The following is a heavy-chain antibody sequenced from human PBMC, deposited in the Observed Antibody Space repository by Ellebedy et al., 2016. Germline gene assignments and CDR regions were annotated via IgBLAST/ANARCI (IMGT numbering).Heavy chain of an antibody. Sequence: SETLSLTCTVSGGSISSYYWSWIRQPPGKGLEWIGYIYYSGSTNYNPSLKSRVTISVDTSKNQFSLKLSSVTAADTAVYYCARGLRVGLYNWNYGRYYGMDVWGQGTTVTVSS. V-gene: IGHV4-59*08. J-gene: IGHJ6*02. D-gene: IGHD1-7*01. CDR3: ARGLRVGLYNWNYGRYYGMDV. CDR1: GGSISSYY. CDR2: IYYSGST.